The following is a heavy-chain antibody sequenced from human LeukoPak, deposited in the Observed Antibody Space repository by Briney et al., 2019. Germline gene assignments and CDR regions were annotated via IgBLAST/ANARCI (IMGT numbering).Heavy chain of an antibody. CDR3: ASLMDDCSSTSCYVTPGAFDI. V-gene: IGHV3-21*01. CDR1: GFTFSTYS. J-gene: IGHJ3*02. CDR2: ITSTGSYI. Sequence: GGSLRLSCAASGFTFSTYSMNWVRQAPGKGLEWVSSITSTGSYIYYADSVKGRFTISRDNAKNSLYLQMNSLRVEDTAVYYCASLMDDCSSTSCYVTPGAFDIWGQGTMVTVSS. D-gene: IGHD2-2*01.